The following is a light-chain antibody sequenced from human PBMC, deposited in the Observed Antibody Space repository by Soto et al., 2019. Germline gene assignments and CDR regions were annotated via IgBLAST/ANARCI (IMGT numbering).Light chain of an antibody. J-gene: IGKJ4*01. Sequence: EIMMTQFPATLSVSPGERATLSCRASQSVSSNLAWYQQKRGQAPRLLLYGASTRATGIPARFSGSGSGTEFTLTISSLQSEDFAIYYCQHYNNWPLTFGGGTKVDIK. CDR2: GAS. CDR1: QSVSSN. V-gene: IGKV3-15*01. CDR3: QHYNNWPLT.